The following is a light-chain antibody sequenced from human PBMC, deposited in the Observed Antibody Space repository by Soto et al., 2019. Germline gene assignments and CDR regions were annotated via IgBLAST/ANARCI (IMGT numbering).Light chain of an antibody. CDR2: DAS. J-gene: IGKJ1*01. Sequence: DIEMTQSPSTVSASVGDRVTITCRASQSIRDWVAWFQQRPGKAPKLLIYDASSLESGVPSRFSGSGSGTEFTLTISSLQPDDFATYYCQQYNSYSWTFGQGTKVEIK. V-gene: IGKV1-5*01. CDR1: QSIRDW. CDR3: QQYNSYSWT.